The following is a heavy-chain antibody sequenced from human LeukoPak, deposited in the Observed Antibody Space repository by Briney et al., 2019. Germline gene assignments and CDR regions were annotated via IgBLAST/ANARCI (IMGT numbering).Heavy chain of an antibody. CDR2: ISWNSGSI. CDR3: AKDLAL. CDR1: GFTFDDYA. D-gene: IGHD3-3*02. J-gene: IGHJ3*01. V-gene: IGHV3-9*01. Sequence: GRSLRLSCAASGFTFDDYAMHWVRQALGKGLEWVSGISWNSGSIGYADSVKGRFTISRDNAKNSLYLQMNSLRAEDTALYYCAKDLALWGQGTMVTVSS.